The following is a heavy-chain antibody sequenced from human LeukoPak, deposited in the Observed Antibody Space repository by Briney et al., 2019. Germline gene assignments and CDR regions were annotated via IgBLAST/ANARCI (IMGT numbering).Heavy chain of an antibody. D-gene: IGHD6-19*01. CDR3: AKSGSGWYLSSFDY. CDR2: ISGSGGST. Sequence: GGSLRLSCAASGFTVSSNYMSWVRQAPGKGLEWVSAISGSGGSTYYADSVKGRFTISRDNSKNTLYLQMNSLRAEDTAVYYCAKSGSGWYLSSFDYWGQGTLVTVSS. V-gene: IGHV3-23*01. CDR1: GFTVSSNY. J-gene: IGHJ4*02.